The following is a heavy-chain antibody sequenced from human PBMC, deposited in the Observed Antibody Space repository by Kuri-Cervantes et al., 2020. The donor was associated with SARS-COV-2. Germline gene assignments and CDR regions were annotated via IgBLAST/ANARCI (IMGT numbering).Heavy chain of an antibody. V-gene: IGHV4-59*12. CDR3: ARESAAGTPYFDY. CDR2: IYYSGST. J-gene: IGHJ4*02. D-gene: IGHD6-13*01. CDR1: GFTFSSYA. Sequence: ESLKISCAASGFTFSSYAMSWVRQPPGKGLEWIGYIYYSGSTNYNPSLKSRVTISVDTSKNQFSQKLSSVTAADTAVYYCARESAAGTPYFDYWGQGTLVTVSS.